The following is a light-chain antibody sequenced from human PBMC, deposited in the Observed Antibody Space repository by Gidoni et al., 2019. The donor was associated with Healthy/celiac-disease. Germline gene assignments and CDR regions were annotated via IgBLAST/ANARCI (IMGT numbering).Light chain of an antibody. Sequence: DIQMTQSPSSLSASVGDRVTMTCQASQDISNYLNWYQQKPGKAPKLLICDASNLETGAPSRFSGSGSGTDFTFTISSLQPEDIATYYCQQYDNLPPLTFGGGTKVEIK. V-gene: IGKV1-33*01. CDR1: QDISNY. J-gene: IGKJ4*01. CDR3: QQYDNLPPLT. CDR2: DAS.